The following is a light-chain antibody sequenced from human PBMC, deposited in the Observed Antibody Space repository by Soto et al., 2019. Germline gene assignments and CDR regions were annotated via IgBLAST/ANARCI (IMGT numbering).Light chain of an antibody. CDR2: AAS. J-gene: IGKJ4*01. Sequence: DIQMTQSPSALSASLGDRVTITCRASQGISGYLAWFQQKPGKVPKLLIYAASTLQSGVPSRFSGSGSGTEFTLTISSLQPEDFATYYCQKYNSAPLTFRGGTKLEIK. CDR3: QKYNSAPLT. V-gene: IGKV1-27*01. CDR1: QGISGY.